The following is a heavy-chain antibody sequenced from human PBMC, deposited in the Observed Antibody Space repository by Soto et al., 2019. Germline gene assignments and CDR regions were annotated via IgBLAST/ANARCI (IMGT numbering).Heavy chain of an antibody. D-gene: IGHD5-12*01. V-gene: IGHV1-2*04. CDR2: INPNTGGT. J-gene: IGHJ3*02. CDR3: ACVGTVDTDLVALDI. Sequence: ASVKVSCKASGYTFTGYYMHWVRQAPGQGLEWMGWINPNTGGTNSAQKFQGWVTMTRDTSISTAYMQLTRLTSGDKAVYFCACVGTVDTDLVALDISARGTTDTVSS. CDR1: GYTFTGYY.